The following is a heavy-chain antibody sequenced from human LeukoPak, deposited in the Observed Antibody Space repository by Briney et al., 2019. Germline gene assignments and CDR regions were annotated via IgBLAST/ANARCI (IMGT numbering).Heavy chain of an antibody. D-gene: IGHD3-22*01. CDR3: ARPYYYDSSGSGDAFDI. Sequence: PSETLSLTCAVYGGSFSGYYWSWIRQPPGKGLEWIGEINHSGGTNYNPSLKSRVTISVDTSKNQFSLKLSSVTAADTAVYYCARPYYYDSSGSGDAFDIWGQGTMVTVSS. CDR2: INHSGGT. V-gene: IGHV4-34*01. CDR1: GGSFSGYY. J-gene: IGHJ3*02.